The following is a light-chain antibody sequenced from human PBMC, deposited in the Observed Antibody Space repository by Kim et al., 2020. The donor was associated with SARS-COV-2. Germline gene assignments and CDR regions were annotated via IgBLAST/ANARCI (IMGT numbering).Light chain of an antibody. Sequence: ASVGDRVTITCRASQTISTWLAWYQQKPGKAPNLLIYLASTLESGVPSRFIGSGSGTEFTLTIGSLQPDDFATYYCQHYSRFPYTFGQGTKVDIK. V-gene: IGKV1-5*03. CDR1: QTISTW. CDR3: QHYSRFPYT. J-gene: IGKJ2*01. CDR2: LAS.